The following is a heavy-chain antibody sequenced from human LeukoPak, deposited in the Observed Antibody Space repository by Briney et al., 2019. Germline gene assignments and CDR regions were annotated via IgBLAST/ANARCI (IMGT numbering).Heavy chain of an antibody. CDR1: GYTFTGYY. D-gene: IGHD3-22*01. Sequence: ASVKVSCKASGYTFTGYYMHWVRQAPGQGLEWMGIINPSGGSTSYAQKFQGRVTMTRDTSTSTVYMELSSLRSEDTAVYYCARDSNYYDSSGYHGGAFDIWGQGTMVTVSS. CDR2: INPSGGST. CDR3: ARDSNYYDSSGYHGGAFDI. V-gene: IGHV1-46*01. J-gene: IGHJ3*02.